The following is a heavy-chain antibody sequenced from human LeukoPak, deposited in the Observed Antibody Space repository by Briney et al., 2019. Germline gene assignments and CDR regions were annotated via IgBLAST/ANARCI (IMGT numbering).Heavy chain of an antibody. CDR3: AKDLVGTKVTTWVY. CDR2: ISYDGSDK. CDR1: GFTFSNYV. D-gene: IGHD4-17*01. J-gene: IGHJ4*02. V-gene: IGHV3-30*18. Sequence: GGSLRLSCAASGFTFSNYVMHWVRQGPGKGLEWVAVISYDGSDKYYADSVKGRFAISRDNSKNTLYLQMNSLRAEDTAVYYCAKDLVGTKVTTWVYWGQGTLVTVSS.